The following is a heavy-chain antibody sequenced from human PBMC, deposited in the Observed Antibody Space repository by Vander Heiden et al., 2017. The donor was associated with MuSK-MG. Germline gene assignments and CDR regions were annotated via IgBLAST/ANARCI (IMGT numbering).Heavy chain of an antibody. CDR2: TSSSSSYK. D-gene: IGHD5-18*01. Sequence: EVQLVESGGGRAKPGGSLRTSCAPSGITLSRYGMNWVRQAAGRGLQGFSSTSSSSSYKNYADSVEVRFTISTDNANNSLYLQQNSMRAEDAAVDYCGNYGYYGLDDYYYGMDVWGQGTTVTVSS. J-gene: IGHJ6*02. CDR3: GNYGYYGLDDYYYGMDV. V-gene: IGHV3-21*01. CDR1: GITLSRYG.